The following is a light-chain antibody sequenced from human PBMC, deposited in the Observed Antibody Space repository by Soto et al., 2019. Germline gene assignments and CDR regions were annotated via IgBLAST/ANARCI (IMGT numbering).Light chain of an antibody. V-gene: IGKV4-1*01. CDR1: QSVLYSSNNKNY. Sequence: DIVMTQSPDSLAVSLGERATINCKSSQSVLYSSNNKNYLAWYQQKPGQPPKLLIYWASTRESGVPDRFSGSGYGTDFTLSISSLQAEDVAVYYCQQYYSTPTWTFGQGTKGEIK. CDR3: QQYYSTPTWT. J-gene: IGKJ1*01. CDR2: WAS.